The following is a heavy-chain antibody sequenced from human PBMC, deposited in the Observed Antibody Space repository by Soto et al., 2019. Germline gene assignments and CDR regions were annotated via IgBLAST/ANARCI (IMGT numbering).Heavy chain of an antibody. D-gene: IGHD4-17*01. Sequence: GGSLRLSCAASGFTFSSYGMHWVRQAPGKGLEWVAVISYDGSNKYYADSVKGRFTISRDNSKNTLYLQMNSLRAEDTAVYYCAKGGTVTRRGAFDIWGQGTMVTVSS. V-gene: IGHV3-30*18. J-gene: IGHJ3*02. CDR2: ISYDGSNK. CDR1: GFTFSSYG. CDR3: AKGGTVTRRGAFDI.